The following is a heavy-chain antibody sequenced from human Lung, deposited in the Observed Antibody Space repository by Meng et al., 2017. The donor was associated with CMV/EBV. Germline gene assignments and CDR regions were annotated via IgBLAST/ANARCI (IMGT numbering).Heavy chain of an antibody. CDR1: GGSISSSNW. J-gene: IGHJ4*02. V-gene: IGHV4-4*02. Sequence: QVHPEESGPGRGKPSGTLSLTCAVSGGSISSSNWWSWVRQPPGKGLEWIGEIYHSGSTNYNPSLKSRVTISVDKSKNQFSLKLSSVTAADTAVYYCASFPPPGKQWLVTDYWGQGTLVTVSS. CDR2: IYHSGST. D-gene: IGHD6-19*01. CDR3: ASFPPPGKQWLVTDY.